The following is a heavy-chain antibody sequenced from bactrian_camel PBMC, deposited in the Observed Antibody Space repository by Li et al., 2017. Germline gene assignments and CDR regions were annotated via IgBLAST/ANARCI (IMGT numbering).Heavy chain of an antibody. D-gene: IGHD3*01. CDR2: IDRFGST. J-gene: IGHJ6*01. V-gene: IGHV3S57*01. Sequence: HVQLVESGGGSVQVGGSLRLSCVISGYDYPSGSIAWFRQAPGKEPEGVAAIDRFGSTAYADSVKGRFTIPKDNAKNTLYLQMNSLKPEDTAMYFCAADGRRFCRDCVGYGRSGFGYRGPGTQVTVS. CDR1: GYDYPSGS. CDR3: AADGRRFCRDCVGYGRSGFGY.